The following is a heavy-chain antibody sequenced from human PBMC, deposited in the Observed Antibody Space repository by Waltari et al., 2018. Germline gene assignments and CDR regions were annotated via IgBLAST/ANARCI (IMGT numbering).Heavy chain of an antibody. Sequence: EVQLVESGGGLVKPGRSLRLSCAASGFTFSNAWMSWVRQAPGKGLEWVGRIKSKTDGGTTDYAAPVKGRFTISRDDSKNTLYLQMNSLKTEDTAVYYCTTDGGNYIWGSYRLGGYWGQGTLVTVSS. V-gene: IGHV3-15*01. D-gene: IGHD3-16*02. CDR3: TTDGGNYIWGSYRLGGY. J-gene: IGHJ4*02. CDR2: IKSKTDGGTT. CDR1: GFTFSNAW.